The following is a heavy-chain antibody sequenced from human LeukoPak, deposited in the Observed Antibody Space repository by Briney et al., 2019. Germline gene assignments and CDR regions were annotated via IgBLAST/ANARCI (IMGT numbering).Heavy chain of an antibody. D-gene: IGHD5-12*01. V-gene: IGHV3-48*03. Sequence: GGSLRLSCAASGFTFSSYEMNWVRQAPGKGLEWVSYISRSGSTMYYADSVKGRFTISRDNAKNSLYLQMNSLRAEDTAVYYCARVPIRGYYMDVWGKGTTVTVSS. J-gene: IGHJ6*03. CDR3: ARVPIRGYYMDV. CDR1: GFTFSSYE. CDR2: ISRSGSTM.